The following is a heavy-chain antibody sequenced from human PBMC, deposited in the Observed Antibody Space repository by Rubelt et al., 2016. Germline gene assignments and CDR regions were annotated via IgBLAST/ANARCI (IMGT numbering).Heavy chain of an antibody. J-gene: IGHJ4*02. D-gene: IGHD3-16*01. V-gene: IGHV3-43*01. Sequence: ASGFTFDDYTMHWVRQAPGKGLEWVSLISWDGGSTYYADSVKGRFTISRDNSKNSLYLQMNSLRTEDTALYYCAKEANGGSFDYWGQGTLVTVSS. CDR3: AKEANGGSFDY. CDR2: ISWDGGST. CDR1: GFTFDDYT.